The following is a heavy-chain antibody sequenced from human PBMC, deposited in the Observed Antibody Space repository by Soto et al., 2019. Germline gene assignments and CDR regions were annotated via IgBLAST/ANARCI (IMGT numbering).Heavy chain of an antibody. CDR3: AREILDSSSWYTAYYYYYGMDV. D-gene: IGHD6-13*01. Sequence: GASVKVSCKASGYTFTGYYMHWVRQAPGQGLEWMGWINPNSGGTNYAQKFQGRVTMTRDTSISTAYMELSRLRSDDTAVYYCAREILDSSSWYTAYYYYYGMDVWGQGTTVTVSS. J-gene: IGHJ6*02. CDR2: INPNSGGT. V-gene: IGHV1-2*02. CDR1: GYTFTGYY.